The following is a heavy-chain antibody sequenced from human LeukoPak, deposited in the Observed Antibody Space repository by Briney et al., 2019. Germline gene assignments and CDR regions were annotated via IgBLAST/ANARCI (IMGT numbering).Heavy chain of an antibody. J-gene: IGHJ4*02. CDR3: ARHEVRGARSFDY. Sequence: SETLSLTCTVSGGSISTQSYYWGWIRQPPGKGLEWIGTIYYSGNTYYNPSLKSRVTISIDTSNNQFFLKLRSVTAADTAVYYCARHEVRGARSFDYWGREPWSPCPQ. CDR2: IYYSGNT. D-gene: IGHD3-10*01. CDR1: GGSISTQSYY. V-gene: IGHV4-39*01.